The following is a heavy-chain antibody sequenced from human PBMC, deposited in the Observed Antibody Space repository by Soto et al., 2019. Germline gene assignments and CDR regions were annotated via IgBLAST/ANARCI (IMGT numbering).Heavy chain of an antibody. CDR1: GFTFTGFA. CDR2: ISYDGRNS. CDR3: AKERYFDSYYFDY. D-gene: IGHD3-9*01. Sequence: PGGSLRLSCAASGFTFTGFAVHWVRQAPGKGLEWVAVISYDGRNSHYADSVKGRLTISRDNSKNTVFLQMNSMTTEDTAVYYCAKERYFDSYYFDYWGQGNWVTV. V-gene: IGHV3-30*04. J-gene: IGHJ4*02.